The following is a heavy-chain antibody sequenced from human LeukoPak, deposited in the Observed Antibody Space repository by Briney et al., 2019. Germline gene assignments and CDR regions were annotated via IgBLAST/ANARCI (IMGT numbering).Heavy chain of an antibody. D-gene: IGHD3-22*01. CDR3: AEPEGGYYDIRPD. Sequence: PGGSLRLSCAASGFTFSSYSMNWVRQAPGKGLEWVSAISGSGGSTYYADSVKGRFTISRDNSKNTLYLQMNSLRAEDTAVYYCAEPEGGYYDIRPDWGQGTLDTVSS. J-gene: IGHJ4*02. CDR2: ISGSGGST. V-gene: IGHV3-23*01. CDR1: GFTFSSYS.